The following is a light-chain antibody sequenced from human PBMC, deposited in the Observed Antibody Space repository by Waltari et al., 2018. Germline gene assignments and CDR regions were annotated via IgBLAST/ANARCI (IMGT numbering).Light chain of an antibody. CDR3: QQYYSTPWT. J-gene: IGKJ1*01. CDR2: WAS. V-gene: IGKV4-1*01. Sequence: DIVMTQSPDSLAVSLGERATINCKSSQSVLYSSNNKNYLAWSQQKPGQPPKPLIYWASTRESGVPDRFSGSGSGTDFTLTISSLQAEDVAVYYCQQYYSTPWTFGQGTKVEIK. CDR1: QSVLYSSNNKNY.